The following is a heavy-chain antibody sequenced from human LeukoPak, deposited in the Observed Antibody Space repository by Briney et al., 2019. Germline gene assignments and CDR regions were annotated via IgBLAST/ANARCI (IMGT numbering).Heavy chain of an antibody. D-gene: IGHD3-22*01. J-gene: IGHJ4*02. V-gene: IGHV5-51*01. CDR1: GYRFSNYR. CDR2: IYPGDSET. CDR3: ARLDEGFYYDGYGYNF. Sequence: GESLKISCKGSGYRFSNYRLAWVRQIPGKGLEWMGIIYPGDSETTYSPSFQGHVTISADKSVTTAYLQWSSLKPSDTAIYYCARLDEGFYYDGYGYNFWGQGTLVTVSS.